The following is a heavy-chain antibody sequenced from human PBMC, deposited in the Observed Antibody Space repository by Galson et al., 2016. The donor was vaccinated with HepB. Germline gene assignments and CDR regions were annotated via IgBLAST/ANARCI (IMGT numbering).Heavy chain of an antibody. CDR3: ARGDEALVSDYHYGLDV. V-gene: IGHV3-74*01. D-gene: IGHD5/OR15-5a*01. J-gene: IGHJ6*02. CDR1: GFSFSSYW. Sequence: LRLSCAASGFSFSSYWMHWVRQTPGRGLVWVSRIETDGTRRSYVDSVKGRFTISRDNAKNTLYLQMTSLTVDDTGVYYCARGDEALVSDYHYGLDVWGQGATVIVSS. CDR2: IETDGTRR.